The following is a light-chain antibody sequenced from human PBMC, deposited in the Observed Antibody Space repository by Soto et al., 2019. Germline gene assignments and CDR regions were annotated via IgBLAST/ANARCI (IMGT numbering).Light chain of an antibody. CDR1: QSISSW. J-gene: IGKJ1*01. CDR2: DAS. CDR3: QQYNSYSWT. V-gene: IGKV1-5*01. Sequence: DIQMTQSPSTLSASVGDRVTITCRASQSISSWLAWYQQKPGKAPKLLIYDASSLESGVPSRFSGSGSGTEFTLSISSLQADDFATYYCQQYNSYSWTFGQGTKVEIK.